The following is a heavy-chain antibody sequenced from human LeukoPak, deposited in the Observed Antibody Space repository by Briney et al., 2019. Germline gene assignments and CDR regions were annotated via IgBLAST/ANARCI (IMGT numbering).Heavy chain of an antibody. Sequence: PSETLSLTCSVSGGSVSSGGFYRTCVRQPPGRGLEWIGYIYYSGSTEYNPSLKSRVTISVDTSKNHFSLILNSVTAADTAVYYCARGIVGVTYFDEWGQGMLVTVSS. J-gene: IGHJ4*02. CDR3: ARGIVGVTYFDE. CDR2: IYYSGST. V-gene: IGHV4-61*03. CDR1: GGSVSSGGFY. D-gene: IGHD1-26*01.